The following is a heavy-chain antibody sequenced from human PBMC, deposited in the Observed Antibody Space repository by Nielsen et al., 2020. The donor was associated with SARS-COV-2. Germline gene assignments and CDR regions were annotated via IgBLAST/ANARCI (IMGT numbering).Heavy chain of an antibody. CDR1: GYTFTSYG. CDR3: AGVVGATSFDY. V-gene: IGHV1-2*02. D-gene: IGHD1-26*01. J-gene: IGHJ4*02. CDR2: INPNSGGT. Sequence: ASVKVSCKASGYTFTSYGISWVRQAPGQGLEWMGWINPNSGGTNYAQKFQGRVTMTRDTSISTAYMELSRLRSDDTAVYYCAGVVGATSFDYWGQGTLVTVSS.